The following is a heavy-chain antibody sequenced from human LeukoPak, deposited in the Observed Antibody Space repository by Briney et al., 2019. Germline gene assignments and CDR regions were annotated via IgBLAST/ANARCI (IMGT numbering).Heavy chain of an antibody. CDR2: IYYIGNT. Sequence: SETLSLTCTVSGGSISSGDYYWSWIRQPPGKGLEWIGYIYYIGNTFYNPSLKSRVTISVDTSKNQFSLKLSSVTAADTAVYYCARLAYDSSGYYFYYWGQGTLVTVSS. CDR1: GGSISSGDYY. V-gene: IGHV4-30-4*01. J-gene: IGHJ4*02. CDR3: ARLAYDSSGYYFYY. D-gene: IGHD3-22*01.